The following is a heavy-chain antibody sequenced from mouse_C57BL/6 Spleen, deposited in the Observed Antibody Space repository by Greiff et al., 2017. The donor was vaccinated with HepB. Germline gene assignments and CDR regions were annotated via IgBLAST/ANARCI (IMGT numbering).Heavy chain of an antibody. CDR2: IDPSDSYT. D-gene: IGHD2-4*01. Sequence: VQLQQPGAELVMPGASVKLSCKASGYTFTSYWMHWVKQRPGQGLEWIGEIDPSDSYTNYNQKFKGKSKLTVDKSSSTAYMQLSSLTSEDSAVYYCARGGLRRVAWFAYWGQGTLVTVSA. J-gene: IGHJ3*01. CDR3: ARGGLRRVAWFAY. V-gene: IGHV1-69*01. CDR1: GYTFTSYW.